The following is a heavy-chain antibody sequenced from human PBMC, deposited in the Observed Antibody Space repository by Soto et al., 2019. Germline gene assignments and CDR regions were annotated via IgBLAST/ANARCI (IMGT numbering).Heavy chain of an antibody. CDR1: GGSISSSSYY. D-gene: IGHD3-9*01. CDR3: ARHPVTGNYPEWFDT. J-gene: IGHJ5*02. Sequence: SSETLSLTCTVSGGSISSSSYYWGRIRQPPGKRLEWIGSIYYSGSTYYNPSLKSRVTISVDTSKNQFSLKLSSVTAADTAVYFCARHPVTGNYPEWFDTWGQGTLVNVSS. CDR2: IYYSGST. V-gene: IGHV4-39*01.